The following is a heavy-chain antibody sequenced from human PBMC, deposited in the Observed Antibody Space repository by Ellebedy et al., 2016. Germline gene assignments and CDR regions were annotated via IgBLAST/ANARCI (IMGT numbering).Heavy chain of an antibody. CDR2: ISAYNGNT. Sequence: ASVKVSCKASGYTFTSYGISWVRQAPGQGLEWMGWISAYNGNTNYAQKLQGRVTMTTDTSTSTAYMELRSLRSDDTAVYYCARKPQWELSDYYFDYWGQGALVTVSS. CDR3: ARKPQWELSDYYFDY. V-gene: IGHV1-18*01. J-gene: IGHJ4*02. CDR1: GYTFTSYG. D-gene: IGHD1-26*01.